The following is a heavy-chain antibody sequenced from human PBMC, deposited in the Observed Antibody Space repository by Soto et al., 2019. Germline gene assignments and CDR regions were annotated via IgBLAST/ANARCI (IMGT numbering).Heavy chain of an antibody. V-gene: IGHV3-21*01. J-gene: IGHJ6*02. CDR2: ISSSSSYI. CDR3: ASNGRIAVADIYYYYYGMDV. Sequence: PGGSLRLSCAASGFTFSSYSMNWVRQAPGKGLEWVSSISSSSSYIYYADSVKGRFTISRDNAKNSLYLQMNSLRAEDTAVYYCASNGRIAVADIYYYYYGMDVWGQGTTVTVSS. D-gene: IGHD6-19*01. CDR1: GFTFSSYS.